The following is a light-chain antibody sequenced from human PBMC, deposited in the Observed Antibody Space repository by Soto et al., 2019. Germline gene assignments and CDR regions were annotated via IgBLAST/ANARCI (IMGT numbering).Light chain of an antibody. CDR3: VSYTSSTTYV. J-gene: IGLJ1*01. CDR1: SSDVGGSNF. CDR2: DVA. V-gene: IGLV2-14*03. Sequence: QSALAKPSSLSDSPGQSITISCTGTSSDVGGSNFVSWYQQHPGKPPKLIIYDVANRPSGVSNRFSGSKSGSTASLIISRLQTEDEADYYCVSYTSSTTYVYGTGTKVTVL.